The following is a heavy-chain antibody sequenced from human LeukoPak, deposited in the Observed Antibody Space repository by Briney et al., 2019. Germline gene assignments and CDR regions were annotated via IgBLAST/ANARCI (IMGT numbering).Heavy chain of an antibody. J-gene: IGHJ4*03. D-gene: IGHD1-26*01. CDR1: GFTVSSNH. CDR2: IYSGGSI. Sequence: GGSLRLSCAASGFTVSSNHMSWVRQAPGKGLEWVSVIYSGGSIYSADSVKGRFIISRDNSKNTLYLQMNSLRAEDTAVYYCARDFFSQPTGSYGLGGQGTLVTVSS. CDR3: ARDFFSQPTGSYGL. V-gene: IGHV3-66*01.